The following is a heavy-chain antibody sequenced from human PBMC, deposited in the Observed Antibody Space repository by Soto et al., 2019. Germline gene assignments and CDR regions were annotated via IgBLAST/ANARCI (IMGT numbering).Heavy chain of an antibody. V-gene: IGHV4-59*01. CDR3: ARYRREAVAGYTLDN. Sequence: SETLSLTCTVSGGSISSNYWTWIRQPPGKGLEWIGYVYNSGSTNYNPSLKSRVTLSADTSKSRFSLKVNSMTAADTAVYYCARYRREAVAGYTLDNWGQGILVTVSS. D-gene: IGHD6-13*01. J-gene: IGHJ4*02. CDR2: VYNSGST. CDR1: GGSISSNY.